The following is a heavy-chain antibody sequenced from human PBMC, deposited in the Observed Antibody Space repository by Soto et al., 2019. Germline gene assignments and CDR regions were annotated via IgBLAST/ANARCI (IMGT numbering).Heavy chain of an antibody. J-gene: IGHJ5*02. CDR1: GGSISSYY. V-gene: IGHV4-59*01. CDR2: IYYSGST. Sequence: PSETLSLTCTVSGGSISSYYWGWIRQPPGKGLEWIGYIYYSGSTNYNPSLKSRVTISVDTSKNQFSLKLSSVTAPDTAVYYCARGGVIVVVPAAIGNWFDPRRQGTLVTVSS. D-gene: IGHD2-2*01. CDR3: ARGGVIVVVPAAIGNWFDP.